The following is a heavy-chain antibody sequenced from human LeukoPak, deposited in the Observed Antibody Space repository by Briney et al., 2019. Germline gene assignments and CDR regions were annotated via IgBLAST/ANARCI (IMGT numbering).Heavy chain of an antibody. Sequence: ASVKVSCKASGYTFTSYYMHWVRQAPGQGLEWMGIINPSGGSTNYAQKFQGRVTMTRDTSTSTVYMELSSLRSEDTAVYYCARDPRHCGGDCYRAKPNWFDPWGQGTLVTVSS. CDR3: ARDPRHCGGDCYRAKPNWFDP. CDR2: INPSGGST. V-gene: IGHV1-46*01. J-gene: IGHJ5*02. CDR1: GYTFTSYY. D-gene: IGHD2-21*02.